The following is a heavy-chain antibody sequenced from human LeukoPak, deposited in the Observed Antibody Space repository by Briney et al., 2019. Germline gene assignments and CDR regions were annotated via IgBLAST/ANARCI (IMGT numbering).Heavy chain of an antibody. D-gene: IGHD5/OR15-5a*01. Sequence: PGGSLRLSCAASGFTFSSYSMNWVRQAPGKGLEWVAFISDHGSNKFYAGSVKGRFAISRDNSKNTLYLQMNSLRPEDTAVYYCAKDSVFDYWGQGTLVTVSS. CDR3: AKDSVFDY. V-gene: IGHV3-30*18. CDR2: ISDHGSNK. CDR1: GFTFSSYS. J-gene: IGHJ4*02.